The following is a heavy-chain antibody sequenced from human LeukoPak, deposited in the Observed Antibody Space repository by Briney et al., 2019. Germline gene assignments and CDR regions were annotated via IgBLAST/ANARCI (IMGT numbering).Heavy chain of an antibody. Sequence: PGRSLRLSCAASGFTFDDYAMHWVRQAPGKGLEWVSGISWNSGSIGYADSVKGRFTISRGNAKNSLYLQMNSLRAEDTALYYCAKEISSGWYGEYYFDYWGQRTLVTVSS. CDR2: ISWNSGSI. CDR3: AKEISSGWYGEYYFDY. V-gene: IGHV3-9*01. J-gene: IGHJ4*02. CDR1: GFTFDDYA. D-gene: IGHD6-19*01.